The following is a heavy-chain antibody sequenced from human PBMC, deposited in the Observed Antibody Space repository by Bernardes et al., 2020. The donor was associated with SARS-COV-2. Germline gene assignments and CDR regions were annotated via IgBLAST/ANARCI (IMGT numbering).Heavy chain of an antibody. CDR1: GFTFRNFY. CDR3: SKDGPLGLV. CDR2: ISYDGTTK. Sequence: GGSLSLTCTASGFTFRNFYMHWVRQAPGKGLEWVAVISYDGTTKNYADSVKGRFTISRDNSRNTVSLQINNLRAEATAIYYCSKDGPLGLVRGQGNLVTVSS. V-gene: IGHV3-30*18. D-gene: IGHD6-6*01. J-gene: IGHJ4*02.